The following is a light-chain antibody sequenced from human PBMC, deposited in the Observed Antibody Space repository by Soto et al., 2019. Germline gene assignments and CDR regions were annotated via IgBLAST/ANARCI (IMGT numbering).Light chain of an antibody. CDR1: QDIGSW. CDR2: DAS. Sequence: DIQMTQSPSTLSAPVGDRVTVTCRASQDIGSWLAWYQQKPGQAPTLLIFDASNLEDGVPSRFSAGGSGTEFTLTITCLQPDDFATYFCQQEDTFVWTFGQGTKVDVK. J-gene: IGKJ1*01. V-gene: IGKV1-5*01. CDR3: QQEDTFVWT.